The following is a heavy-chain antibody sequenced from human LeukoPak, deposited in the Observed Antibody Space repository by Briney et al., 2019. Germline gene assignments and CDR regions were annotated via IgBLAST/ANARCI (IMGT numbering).Heavy chain of an antibody. V-gene: IGHV3-30*18. Sequence: PGGSLRLSCAASGFTFSSYGMHWVRQAPGKGLEWVAVISYDGSNKYYADSVKGRFTISRDNSKNTLYLQMNSLRAEDTAVYYCAKDNRPGTITMVRGVIIPRAFDIWGQGTMVTVSS. CDR1: GFTFSSYG. D-gene: IGHD3-10*01. J-gene: IGHJ3*02. CDR2: ISYDGSNK. CDR3: AKDNRPGTITMVRGVIIPRAFDI.